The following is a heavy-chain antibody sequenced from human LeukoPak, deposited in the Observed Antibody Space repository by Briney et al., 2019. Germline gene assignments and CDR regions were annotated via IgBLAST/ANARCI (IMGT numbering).Heavy chain of an antibody. CDR3: ARATNYDFWSGYYITSYYYGMDV. J-gene: IGHJ6*02. CDR1: GYTFTSYY. Sequence: ASVKVSCKASGYTFTSYYMHWVRQAPGQGLEWMGIINPSGGSTSYAQKFQGRVTMTRNTSISTAYMELSSLRSEDTAVYYCARATNYDFWSGYYITSYYYGMDVWGQGTTVTVSS. V-gene: IGHV1-46*01. CDR2: INPSGGST. D-gene: IGHD3-3*01.